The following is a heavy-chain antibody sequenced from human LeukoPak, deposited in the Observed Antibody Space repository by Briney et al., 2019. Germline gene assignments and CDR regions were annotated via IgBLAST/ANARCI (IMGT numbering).Heavy chain of an antibody. D-gene: IGHD4-23*01. CDR2: IIPIFGTA. CDR3: ASSTVVTPYYYYYYGMDV. CDR1: GGTFSSYA. Sequence: SVTVSCTASGGTFSSYAISWVRQAPGRGLEWMGGIIPIFGTANYAQKFQGRVTITRDTSASTAYMELSSLRSEDTAVYYCASSTVVTPYYYYYYGMDVWGQGTTVTVSS. J-gene: IGHJ6*02. V-gene: IGHV1-69*05.